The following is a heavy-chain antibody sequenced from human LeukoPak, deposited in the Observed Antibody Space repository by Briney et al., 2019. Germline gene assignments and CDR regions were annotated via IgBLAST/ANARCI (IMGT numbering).Heavy chain of an antibody. J-gene: IGHJ4*02. V-gene: IGHV5-51*01. CDR2: IYAGDSGT. D-gene: IGHD6-13*01. CDR1: RYSFTSHW. Sequence: GESLKISCRGSRYSFTSHWIGWVRQMPGKGLEWMAIIYAGDSGTRISPSFQGQVTISADKSISTAYLQWSSLKASDTAIYYCTRHIAAAGPDYWGQGTLVTVSS. CDR3: TRHIAAAGPDY.